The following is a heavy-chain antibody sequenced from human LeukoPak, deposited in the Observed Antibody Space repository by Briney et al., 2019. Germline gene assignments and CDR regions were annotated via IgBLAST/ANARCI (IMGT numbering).Heavy chain of an antibody. D-gene: IGHD3-10*01. CDR2: IRSNANSYAT. V-gene: IGHV3-73*01. CDR1: GYTFTGYY. CDR3: TVELWFGEFAFDI. J-gene: IGHJ3*02. Sequence: KVSCKASGYTFTGYYMHWVRQASGKGLEWVGRIRSNANSYATAYAASVKGRFTISRDDSKNTAYLQMNSLKTEDTAVYYCTVELWFGEFAFDIWGQGTMVTVSS.